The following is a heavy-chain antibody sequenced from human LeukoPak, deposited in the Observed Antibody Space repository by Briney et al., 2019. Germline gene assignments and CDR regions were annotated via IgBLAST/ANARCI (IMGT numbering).Heavy chain of an antibody. D-gene: IGHD3-9*01. CDR1: GGSISSYY. J-gene: IGHJ4*02. CDR3: ARVRYDILTGYQYYFDY. V-gene: IGHV4-59*12. Sequence: SETLSLTFTVSGGSISSYYWSWIRQPPGKGLEWIGYIYYSGSTNYNPSLKSRVTISVDTSKNQFSLKLSSVTAADTDVYYCARVRYDILTGYQYYFDYWGQGTLVTVSS. CDR2: IYYSGST.